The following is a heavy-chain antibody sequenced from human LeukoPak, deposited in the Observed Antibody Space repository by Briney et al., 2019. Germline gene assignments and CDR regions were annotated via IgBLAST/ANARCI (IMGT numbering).Heavy chain of an antibody. Sequence: SVKVSCKASGGTFSSYAIRWVRQAPGQGLEWMGRIIPILGIANYAQKFQGRVTITADKSTSTAYMELSSLRSEDTAVYCCAREPHDFWSGYYPDYWGQGTLVTVSS. D-gene: IGHD3-3*01. V-gene: IGHV1-69*04. J-gene: IGHJ4*02. CDR2: IIPILGIA. CDR1: GGTFSSYA. CDR3: AREPHDFWSGYYPDY.